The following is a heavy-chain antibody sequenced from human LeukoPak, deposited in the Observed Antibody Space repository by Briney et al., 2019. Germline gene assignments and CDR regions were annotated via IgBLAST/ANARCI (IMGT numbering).Heavy chain of an antibody. D-gene: IGHD3-10*01. V-gene: IGHV4-34*01. CDR3: ARASYYYGSGSFDY. J-gene: IGHJ4*02. CDR1: GGSFSGYY. Sequence: SETLSLTCAVYGGSFSGYYWSWIRQPPGKGLEWIGEINHSGSINYNPSLKSRVTISVDTSKNQFSLKLSSVTAADTAVYYCARASYYYGSGSFDYWGQGTLVTVSS. CDR2: INHSGSI.